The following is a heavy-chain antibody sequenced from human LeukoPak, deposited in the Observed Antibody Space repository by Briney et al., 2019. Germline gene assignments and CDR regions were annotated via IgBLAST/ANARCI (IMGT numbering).Heavy chain of an antibody. CDR1: GYTFTDYY. V-gene: IGHV1-2*02. CDR2: INPNSGGT. CDR3: ARGGGGDDAFDI. Sequence: ASVKVSCKASGYTFTDYYMHWVRQAPGQGLEWMGWINPNSGGTNYAQKFQGRITMTRDTSISTAYLDLSRLRSDVTAVYYCARGGGGDDAFDIWGQGTMVSVSS. D-gene: IGHD4-23*01. J-gene: IGHJ3*02.